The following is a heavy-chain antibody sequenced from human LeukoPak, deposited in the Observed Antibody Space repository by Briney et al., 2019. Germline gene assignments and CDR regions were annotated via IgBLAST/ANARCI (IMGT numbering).Heavy chain of an antibody. CDR3: ARDNGAAPYMDV. CDR1: GGSISSYY. V-gene: IGHV4-4*07. J-gene: IGHJ6*03. CDR2: IYTSGST. D-gene: IGHD2-8*01. Sequence: SETLSLTCTVSGGSISSYYWSWIRQPAGKGLEWIGRIYTSGSTNYNPSLKSRVTISVDKSKNQFSLKLSSVTAADTAVCYCARDNGAAPYMDVWGKGTTVTVSS.